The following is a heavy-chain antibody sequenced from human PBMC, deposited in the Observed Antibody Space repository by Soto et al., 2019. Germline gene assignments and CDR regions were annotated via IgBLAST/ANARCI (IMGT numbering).Heavy chain of an antibody. V-gene: IGHV3-48*02. CDR3: ARSLIMVGDYHDY. CDR2: ISSSSSTI. J-gene: IGHJ4*02. Sequence: EVQLVESGGGLVQPGRSLRLSCEASGCTFSSYSMNWVRQAPGKGLEWVSYISSSSSTIYYADSVKGRFTISRDNAKNSLYLQMNSLRDEDTAVYYCARSLIMVGDYHDYWGQGTLVTVSS. CDR1: GCTFSSYS. D-gene: IGHD4-17*01.